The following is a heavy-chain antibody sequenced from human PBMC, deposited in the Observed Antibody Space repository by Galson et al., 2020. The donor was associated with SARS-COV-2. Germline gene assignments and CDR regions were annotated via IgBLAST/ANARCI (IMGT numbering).Heavy chain of an antibody. D-gene: IGHD2-15*01. CDR3: ARDRGATTPLFGS. J-gene: IGHJ1*01. CDR2: IYSSGTT. CDR1: NGSVSSHY. V-gene: IGHV4-4*08. Sequence: SETLSLTCSVSNGSVSSHYWNWIRQAPGKGLEWIGYIYSSGTTNYNPSLKSRITISLDTSKNQFSLKLTSVTAADTAVYYCARDRGATTPLFGSWGQGTLVTVSS.